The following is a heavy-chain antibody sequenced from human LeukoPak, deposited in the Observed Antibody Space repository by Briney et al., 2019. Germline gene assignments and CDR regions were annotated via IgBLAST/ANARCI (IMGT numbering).Heavy chain of an antibody. CDR1: GFTFSSYS. J-gene: IGHJ4*02. D-gene: IGHD6-13*01. CDR2: ISSGSNDI. CDR3: ARSIGAAYFDN. V-gene: IGHV3-21*01. Sequence: PGGSLRLSCAGSGFTFSSYSMNWVRQAPGKGLEWVSFISSGSNDIYYADSVKGRFTISRDNAKNSLYLEVNSLRAEDTAVYYCARSIGAAYFDNWGQGTLVTVSS.